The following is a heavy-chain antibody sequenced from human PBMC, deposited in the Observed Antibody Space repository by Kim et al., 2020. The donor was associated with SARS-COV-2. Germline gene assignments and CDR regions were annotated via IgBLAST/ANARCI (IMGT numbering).Heavy chain of an antibody. J-gene: IGHJ4*02. CDR1: GFTFSSYS. D-gene: IGHD3-9*01. CDR2: ISSSSTI. Sequence: GGSLRLSCAASGFTFSSYSMNWVRQAPGKGLEWVSYISSSSTIYYADSVKGRFTISRDNAKNSLYLQMNSLRDEDTAVYYCARDRGYDILTGYPYGDFDYWGQGTLVTVSS. V-gene: IGHV3-48*02. CDR3: ARDRGYDILTGYPYGDFDY.